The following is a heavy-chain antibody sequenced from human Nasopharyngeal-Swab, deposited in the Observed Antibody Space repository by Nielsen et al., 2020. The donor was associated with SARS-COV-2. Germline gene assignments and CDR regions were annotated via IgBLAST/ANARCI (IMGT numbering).Heavy chain of an antibody. D-gene: IGHD6-13*01. J-gene: IGHJ4*02. CDR1: GFTFSSYA. V-gene: IGHV3-23*01. Sequence: LSLTRAASGFTFSSYAMSWVRQAPGKGLEWVSTISGSGSSTYYADSVKGRFTISRDNSKNTLYLQMNRLRAEDTAVYYCAKGDSAAGSSSDYWGQGTLVTVSS. CDR2: ISGSGSST. CDR3: AKGDSAAGSSSDY.